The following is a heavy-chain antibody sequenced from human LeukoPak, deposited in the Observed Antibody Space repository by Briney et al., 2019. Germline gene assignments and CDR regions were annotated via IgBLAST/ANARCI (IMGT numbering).Heavy chain of an antibody. CDR1: GYTFTGYY. CDR3: ARGPGSGSLAGN. V-gene: IGHV1-2*06. D-gene: IGHD3-10*01. J-gene: IGHJ4*02. CDR2: INPNSGGT. Sequence: ASVKVSCKASGYTFTGYYMHWVRQAPGQELEWVGQINPNSGGTNYAQKFQGRVTMTRDTSISTAYMELSRLRSDDTAVYYCARGPGSGSLAGNWGQGTLVTVSS.